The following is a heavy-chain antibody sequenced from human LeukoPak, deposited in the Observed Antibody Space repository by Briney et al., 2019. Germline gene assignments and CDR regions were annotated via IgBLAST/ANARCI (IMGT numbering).Heavy chain of an antibody. CDR3: ARVHHDYGDFYIDY. J-gene: IGHJ4*02. V-gene: IGHV4-39*01. Sequence: NPSETLSLTCTVSGGSISSNDYYWDWIRQPPGMGLEYIGSIYYSGSTYYNPSLKSRVTISVDTSKNQFSLKLSSVTAADTAVYYCARVHHDYGDFYIDYWGQGTLVTVSS. CDR2: IYYSGST. D-gene: IGHD4-17*01. CDR1: GGSISSNDYY.